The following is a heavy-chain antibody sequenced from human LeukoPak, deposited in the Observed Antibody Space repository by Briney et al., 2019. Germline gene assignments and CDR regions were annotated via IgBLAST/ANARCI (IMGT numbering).Heavy chain of an antibody. Sequence: SVKVSCKSSGGTFSSYAISWVRQAPGQQLEWMGGIIPIFGTANYAQKLQGRVTITAEKSTSTAYMELSSLRSEDTAVYYCARMRSSWSQPSYYYYMDVWGKGTTVTISS. D-gene: IGHD6-13*01. V-gene: IGHV1-69*06. J-gene: IGHJ6*03. CDR2: IIPIFGTA. CDR3: ARMRSSWSQPSYYYYMDV. CDR1: GGTFSSYA.